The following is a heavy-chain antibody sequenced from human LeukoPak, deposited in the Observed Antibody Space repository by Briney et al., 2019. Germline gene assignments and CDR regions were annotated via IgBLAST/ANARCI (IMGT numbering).Heavy chain of an antibody. D-gene: IGHD3-22*01. CDR3: ARGEYYYDGGY. CDR1: GFTFSNYW. Sequence: PGGSLRLPCAASGFTFSNYWMSWVRQAPGKGLEWVANIKQDGSEKYYVDSVKGRFTISRDNAKNSLFLQMNSLRAEETAVYYCARGEYYYDGGYWGQGTLVTVSS. CDR2: IKQDGSEK. V-gene: IGHV3-7*04. J-gene: IGHJ4*02.